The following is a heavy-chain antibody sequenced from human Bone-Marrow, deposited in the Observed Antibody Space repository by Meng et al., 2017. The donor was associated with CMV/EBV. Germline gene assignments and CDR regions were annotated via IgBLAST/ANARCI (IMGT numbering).Heavy chain of an antibody. V-gene: IGHV4-4*07. CDR1: GASIKNYN. D-gene: IGHD3-16*01. CDR2: IQVIGHT. J-gene: IGHJ4*02. CDR3: AGSRPGGGACDY. Sequence: QVHTQEAGPGLVKPCETLSLTCIVSGASIKNYNWNWVRQPAGQGLEWIGLIQVIGHTVYNPSLKSRVTVSLDASKSQFSLTLNSVTAADTATYYRAGSRPGGGACDYWGQGILVTVSS.